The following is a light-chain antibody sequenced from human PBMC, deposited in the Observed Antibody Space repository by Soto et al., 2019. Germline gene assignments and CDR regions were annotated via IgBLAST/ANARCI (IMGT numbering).Light chain of an antibody. CDR3: AAWDDSLRGWV. J-gene: IGLJ3*02. Sequence: QSVLTQPPSASGTPGQRVTISCSESSSSIGSNYIYWYQQLPGTAPKLLIYRDSQRPSGVPDRFSGSKSGTSASPAISGLRSEDEADYYCAAWDDSLRGWVFGGGTKLTVL. CDR1: SSSIGSNY. CDR2: RDS. V-gene: IGLV1-47*01.